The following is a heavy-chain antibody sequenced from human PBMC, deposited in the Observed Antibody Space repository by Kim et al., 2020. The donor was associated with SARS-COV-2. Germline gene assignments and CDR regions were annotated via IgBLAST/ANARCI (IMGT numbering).Heavy chain of an antibody. D-gene: IGHD4-17*01. V-gene: IGHV4-30-4*01. CDR1: GGSISSRDYY. CDR3: ARARAGGGDGDYADH. CDR2: IYYSGSS. J-gene: IGHJ5*02. Sequence: SETLSLTCTVSGGSISSRDYYWSWIRQPPGKGLEWIGYIYYSGSSYYSPSLTSRVSISVDTSKNQFSLKLSFVTAADTAVYYCARARAGGGDGDYADHWGQGTLVTVSS.